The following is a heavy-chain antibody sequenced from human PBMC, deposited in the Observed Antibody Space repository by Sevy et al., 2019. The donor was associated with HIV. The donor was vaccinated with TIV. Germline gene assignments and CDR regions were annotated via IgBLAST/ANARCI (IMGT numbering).Heavy chain of an antibody. CDR3: ARAKGSGSYRTYYYYYMDV. CDR1: GFTFSSYS. CDR2: ISSGSSYI. D-gene: IGHD3-10*01. J-gene: IGHJ6*03. V-gene: IGHV3-21*01. Sequence: GGSLRLSCAASGFTFSSYSMNWVRQAPGKGLEWVSSISSGSSYIYYADSVKGRFTISRDNAKNSRYLQMNSLRAEETAVYYCARAKGSGSYRTYYYYYMDVWGKGTTVTVSS.